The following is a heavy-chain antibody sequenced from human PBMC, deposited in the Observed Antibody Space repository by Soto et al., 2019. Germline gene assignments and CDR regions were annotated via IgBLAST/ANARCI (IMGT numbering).Heavy chain of an antibody. J-gene: IGHJ4*02. Sequence: SQTLSLTCAISGDSVSSTSTAWSWIRQSPSRGLEWLGRTYYRSKWYSDYAVSVKSRITINPDTSKNQFSLQLNSVTPDDTAVYYCARGSYYSGWVWGQGTLVTVSS. V-gene: IGHV6-1*01. CDR2: TYYRSKWYS. CDR3: ARGSYYSGWV. D-gene: IGHD6-19*01. CDR1: GDSVSSTSTA.